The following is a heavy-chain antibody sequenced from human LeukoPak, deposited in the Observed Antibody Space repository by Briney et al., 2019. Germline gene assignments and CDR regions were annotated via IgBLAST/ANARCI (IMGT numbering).Heavy chain of an antibody. CDR2: IYPGDSDT. CDR1: GYSFTSYW. J-gene: IGHJ4*02. D-gene: IGHD3-10*01. CDR3: ARQYGSGSYYNPAGFDY. V-gene: IGHV5-51*01. Sequence: GESLQISCKGSGYSFTSYWIGWVRQLPGKGLEWMGIIYPGDSDTRNSPSFQGQVTISADKSISTAYLQWSSLKASDTAMYYCARQYGSGSYYNPAGFDYWGQGTLVTVSS.